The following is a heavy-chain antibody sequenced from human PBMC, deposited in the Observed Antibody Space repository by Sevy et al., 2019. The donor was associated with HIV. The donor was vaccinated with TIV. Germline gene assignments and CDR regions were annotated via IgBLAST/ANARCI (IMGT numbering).Heavy chain of an antibody. CDR1: GGSISSNNYY. Sequence: SETLSLTCTVSGGSISSNNYYWGWIRQPPGKGLEWIGSIYYSGATYYNPALKSRVTISLDTSKKQFSLKLRSVTAADTALYYCARDLYDFGNAVGFRYYYYAMDVGGQGTTVTVS. CDR2: IYYSGAT. V-gene: IGHV4-39*02. J-gene: IGHJ6*02. CDR3: ARDLYDFGNAVGFRYYYYAMDV. D-gene: IGHD3-3*01.